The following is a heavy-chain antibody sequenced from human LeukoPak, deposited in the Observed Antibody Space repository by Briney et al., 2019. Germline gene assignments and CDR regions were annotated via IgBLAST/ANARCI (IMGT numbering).Heavy chain of an antibody. Sequence: SVKVSCKAYGGTFNNFAVSWVRQAPGQGLEWMGGIIPNLGRSDYAQNFQGRATITTDESTGTAYMELSSLRSEDTAVYYCARGEGFSFGYFNVWGLGTLVTVSS. CDR2: IIPNLGRS. J-gene: IGHJ1*01. D-gene: IGHD5-18*01. CDR3: ARGEGFSFGYFNV. V-gene: IGHV1-69*05. CDR1: GGTFNNFA.